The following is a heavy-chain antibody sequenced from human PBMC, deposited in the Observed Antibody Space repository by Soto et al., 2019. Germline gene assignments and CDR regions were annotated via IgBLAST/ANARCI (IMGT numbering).Heavy chain of an antibody. CDR2: IYHSGST. J-gene: IGHJ6*02. Sequence: QVQLQESGPGLVKPSGTLSLTCAVSGGSISSSYWWSWVRQPPGKGLEWIGEIYHSGSTNYNTSPXXRXSISGDESKNQGARKVSSVTAADTGVYSCARVAVSDFFGMDGWGQGTTVTVSS. CDR1: GGSISSSYW. CDR3: ARVAVSDFFGMDG. V-gene: IGHV4-4*02.